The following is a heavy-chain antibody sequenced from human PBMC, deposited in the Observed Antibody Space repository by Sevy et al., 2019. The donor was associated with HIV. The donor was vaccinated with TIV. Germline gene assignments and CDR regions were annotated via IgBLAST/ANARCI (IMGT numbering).Heavy chain of an antibody. CDR1: GYTFTSYY. D-gene: IGHD5-18*01. CDR3: ARGTEGGAMAAYYGMDV. V-gene: IGHV1-46*01. J-gene: IGHJ6*02. CDR2: INPSGGST. Sequence: ASVKVSCKASGYTFTSYYMHWVRQAPGQGLEWMGIINPSGGSTSYAQKFQGRVTMTRDTSTSTDYMELSSLRSEDTAVYYCARGTEGGAMAAYYGMDVWGQGTTVTVSS.